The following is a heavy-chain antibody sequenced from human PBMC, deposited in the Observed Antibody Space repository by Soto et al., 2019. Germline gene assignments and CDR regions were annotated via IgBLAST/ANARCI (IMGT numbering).Heavy chain of an antibody. D-gene: IGHD1-1*01. CDR2: IYYSGST. CDR3: TTFRRGRVYVDY. Sequence: QVQLQESGPGVVKPSQDLSLTCTVSGGSISSSDYFWTWIRRLPGRGLEWMGYIYYSGSTYYNPSLKRRLTMSVDTSKSQFSLRLSSVTAADTAVYYCTTFRRGRVYVDYWGQGTLVTVSS. CDR1: GGSISSSDYF. J-gene: IGHJ4*02. V-gene: IGHV4-31*03.